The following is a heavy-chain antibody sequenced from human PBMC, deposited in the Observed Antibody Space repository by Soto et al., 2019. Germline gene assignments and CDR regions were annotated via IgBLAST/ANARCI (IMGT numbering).Heavy chain of an antibody. CDR1: GGSFSGYY. J-gene: IGHJ6*02. Sequence: SETLSLTCAVYGGSFSGYYWTWIRQPPGRGLEWIGEINHSGSTNYNPSLKSRVAISVDTSKNQFSLKLRSVTAADTAVYYCASEVSSTDGMDVWGQGTTVTVSS. CDR2: INHSGST. D-gene: IGHD2-15*01. V-gene: IGHV4-34*01. CDR3: ASEVSSTDGMDV.